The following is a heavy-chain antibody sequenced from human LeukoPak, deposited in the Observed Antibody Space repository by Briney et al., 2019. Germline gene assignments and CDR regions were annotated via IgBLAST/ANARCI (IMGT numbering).Heavy chain of an antibody. Sequence: PGGSLRLSCAASGFTFSSYAMSWVRQAPGKGLEWVSAISGSGGSTYYADSVKGRFTISRDDSKNTLYLQMNSLRAEDTAVYYCAKELLALRGIVGASVHHGSLDYWGQGTLVTVSS. V-gene: IGHV3-23*01. CDR3: AKELLALRGIVGASVHHGSLDY. D-gene: IGHD1-26*01. CDR1: GFTFSSYA. J-gene: IGHJ4*02. CDR2: ISGSGGST.